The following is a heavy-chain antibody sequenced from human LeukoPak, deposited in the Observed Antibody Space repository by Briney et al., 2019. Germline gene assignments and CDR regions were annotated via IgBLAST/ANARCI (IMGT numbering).Heavy chain of an antibody. CDR2: ISGSGGST. CDR1: GGSISSSSYY. V-gene: IGHV3-23*01. D-gene: IGHD6-13*01. CDR3: ARDMQQLAFDY. J-gene: IGHJ4*02. Sequence: ETLSLTCTVSGGSISSSSYYWGWIRQPPGKGLEWVSAISGSGGSTYYADSVKGRFTISRDNSKNTLYLQMNSLRAEDTAVYYCARDMQQLAFDYWGQGTLVTVSS.